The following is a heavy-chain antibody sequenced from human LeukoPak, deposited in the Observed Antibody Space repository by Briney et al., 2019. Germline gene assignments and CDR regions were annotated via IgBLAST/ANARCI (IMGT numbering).Heavy chain of an antibody. D-gene: IGHD3-9*01. J-gene: IGHJ4*02. Sequence: SGTLSLTCAVSGGSISSSNWWSWVRQPPGKGLEWIGRISVSGSTNYNPSLKSRVTISIDTSKNHFSLKLNSVTAADTAVYYCTRGLWSTGLNYWGQGALVTVSS. CDR2: ISVSGST. CDR1: GGSISSSNW. CDR3: TRGLWSTGLNY. V-gene: IGHV4-4*02.